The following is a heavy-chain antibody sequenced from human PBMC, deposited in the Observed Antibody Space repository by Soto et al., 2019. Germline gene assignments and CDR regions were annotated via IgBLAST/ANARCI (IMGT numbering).Heavy chain of an antibody. CDR1: GYSVSSSDYY. CDR3: APLSVSLSGPYGIHV. V-gene: IGHV4-39*01. Sequence: SETLSLTCSVSGYSVSSSDYYWAWIRQPPGKGLEWIGSILYSGLTYYNPSLKSRVTLSVDTSKNQFSVRLNSVAASDTAVYYCAPLSVSLSGPYGIHVWGQGTTVTVSS. J-gene: IGHJ6*02. CDR2: ILYSGLT. D-gene: IGHD2-15*01.